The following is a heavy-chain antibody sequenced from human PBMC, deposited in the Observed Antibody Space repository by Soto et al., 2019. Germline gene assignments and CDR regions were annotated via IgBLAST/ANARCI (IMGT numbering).Heavy chain of an antibody. CDR2: ISYDGSNK. J-gene: IGHJ4*02. CDR1: GFTFSSYG. CDR3: AANFDY. Sequence: PGGSLRLSCAASGFTFSSYGMHWVRQAPGKGLEWVAVISYDGSNKYYADSVKGRFTISRDNSKSTLYLQINSLRTEDTAVYCCAANFDYWGQGTLVTVSS. V-gene: IGHV3-30*03.